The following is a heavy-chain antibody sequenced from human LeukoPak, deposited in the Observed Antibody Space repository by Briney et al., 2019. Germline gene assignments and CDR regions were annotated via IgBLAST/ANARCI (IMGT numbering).Heavy chain of an antibody. CDR1: GFTFSSYA. D-gene: IGHD4-17*01. V-gene: IGHV3-23*01. Sequence: GGSLRLSCAASGFTFSSYAMSWVRQAPGKRLEWVSSINGGGTNTYYADSVKGRFTISRDNSKNTLYLQMNSLRAEDTAVYYCAKDHYGDYDGYFQHWGQGTLVTVSS. J-gene: IGHJ1*01. CDR3: AKDHYGDYDGYFQH. CDR2: INGGGTNT.